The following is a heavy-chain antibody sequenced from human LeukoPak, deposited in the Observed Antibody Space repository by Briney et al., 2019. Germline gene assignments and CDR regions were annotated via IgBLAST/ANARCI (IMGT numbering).Heavy chain of an antibody. CDR2: ISGSGGST. D-gene: IGHD3-16*02. CDR1: GFTFSSYA. CDR3: AKGDDYVWGSYRYTPPDFDY. Sequence: GGSLRLSCAASGFTFSSYAMSWVRQARGKGLEWVSAISGSGGSTYYADSVKGRFTISRDNSKNTLYLQMNSLRAEDTAVYYCAKGDDYVWGSYRYTPPDFDYWGQGTLVTVSS. V-gene: IGHV3-23*01. J-gene: IGHJ4*02.